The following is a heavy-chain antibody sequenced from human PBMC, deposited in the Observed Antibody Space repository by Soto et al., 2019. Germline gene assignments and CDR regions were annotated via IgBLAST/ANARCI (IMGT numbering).Heavy chain of an antibody. CDR1: GFSLNTGAVG. Sequence: QITLKESGPTLVKPTQTLTLTCTFSGFSLNTGAVGVAWIRQPPGKALEWLVLIYGDDDKRYSASLVSRLVITKDTSENQVVLTLTNMDPVDTATYYCVHTTGFPETFDYWGQGTLVTVSS. CDR3: VHTTGFPETFDY. J-gene: IGHJ4*02. D-gene: IGHD4-17*01. CDR2: IYGDDDK. V-gene: IGHV2-5*02.